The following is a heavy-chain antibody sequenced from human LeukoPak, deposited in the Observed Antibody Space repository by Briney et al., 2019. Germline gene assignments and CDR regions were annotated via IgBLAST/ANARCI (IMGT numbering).Heavy chain of an antibody. Sequence: ASVKVSCKASGYTFTGYYMHWVRQAPGQGLEWMGWFNPNSGGTNYAQKFQGRVTMTRDTSISTAYMELSRLRSDDTAVYYCARVDDILTGSFDYWGQGTLVTVSS. CDR2: FNPNSGGT. CDR3: ARVDDILTGSFDY. CDR1: GYTFTGYY. V-gene: IGHV1-2*02. J-gene: IGHJ4*02. D-gene: IGHD3-9*01.